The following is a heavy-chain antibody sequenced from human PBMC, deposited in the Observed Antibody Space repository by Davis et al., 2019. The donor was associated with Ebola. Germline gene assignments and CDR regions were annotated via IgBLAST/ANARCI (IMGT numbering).Heavy chain of an antibody. CDR2: IYYSGTS. Sequence: SETLSLTCTVSGGSISDGDSYWTWIRQPPGKGLEWLGYIYYSGTSYYNPSLKSRITMSVDTSKNQFSLKLSSVTAADTAVYYCARDHYGGGYYYYGVDIWGQGTTVTVSS. CDR1: GGSISDGDSY. J-gene: IGHJ6*02. V-gene: IGHV4-30-4*01. D-gene: IGHD4-23*01. CDR3: ARDHYGGGYYYYGVDI.